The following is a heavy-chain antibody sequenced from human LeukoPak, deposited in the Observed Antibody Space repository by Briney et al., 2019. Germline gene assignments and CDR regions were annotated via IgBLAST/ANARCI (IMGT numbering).Heavy chain of an antibody. CDR3: ARLKVEMATITHFDY. Sequence: GESLKISCQGSEYSFTSYWIGWVRQMPGKGLEWMGIIYPGDSDTRYSPSFEGQVTISADKSISTAYLQWSSLKASDTAMYYCARLKVEMATITHFDYWGQGTLVTVSS. V-gene: IGHV5-51*01. CDR2: IYPGDSDT. J-gene: IGHJ4*02. D-gene: IGHD5-24*01. CDR1: EYSFTSYW.